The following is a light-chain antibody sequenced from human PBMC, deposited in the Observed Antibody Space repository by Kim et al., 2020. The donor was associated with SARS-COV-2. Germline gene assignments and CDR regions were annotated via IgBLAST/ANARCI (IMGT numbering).Light chain of an antibody. CDR3: GTWDSSLSAPV. CDR2: DNN. CDR1: SSNIGNNY. J-gene: IGLJ2*01. Sequence: GRTVTISCSGMSSNIGNNYVSWYQQLPGTAPKLLIYDNNKRPSGIPDRFSGSKSGTSATLGITGLQTGDEADYYCGTWDSSLSAPVFGGGTQLTVL. V-gene: IGLV1-51*01.